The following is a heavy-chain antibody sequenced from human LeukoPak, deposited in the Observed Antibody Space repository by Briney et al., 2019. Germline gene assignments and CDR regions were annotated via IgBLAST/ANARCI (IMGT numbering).Heavy chain of an antibody. CDR3: ITDLG. D-gene: IGHD1-14*01. J-gene: IGHJ4*02. CDR1: GFTFTSYW. CDR2: VDHGGSGT. V-gene: IGHV3-74*01. Sequence: QPGGSLRLSCATSGFTFTSYWMHWVRQVAGKGLVWLARVDHGGSGTNYADSVKGRFTISRGNAKSTVYLQMNSLRVEDTAVYYCITDLGWGQGTLVTVSS.